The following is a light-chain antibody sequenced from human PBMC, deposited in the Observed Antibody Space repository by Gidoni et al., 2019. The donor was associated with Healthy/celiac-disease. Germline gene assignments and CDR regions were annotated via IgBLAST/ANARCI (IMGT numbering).Light chain of an antibody. Sequence: EIVLTQSPATLSLSPGGRATLSCRASQSVSSYLAWYQQKPGQAPRLLIYDASNRATGIPARFSGSGSGTDFTLTISSLEPEDFAVYYCQQRSNWPPSLTFGGXTKVEIK. CDR3: QQRSNWPPSLT. V-gene: IGKV3-11*01. J-gene: IGKJ4*01. CDR2: DAS. CDR1: QSVSSY.